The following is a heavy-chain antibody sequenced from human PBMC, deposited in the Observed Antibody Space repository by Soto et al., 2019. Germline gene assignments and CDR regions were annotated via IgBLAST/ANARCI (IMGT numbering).Heavy chain of an antibody. CDR3: ARMVRRITIFGVIKWRDD. V-gene: IGHV4-34*01. Sequence: SETLSLTCSVYGGTLSGYYWSWIRQPPRKGLEWIGEINHSGSTNYNPSLKSRVTISVDTSKNQFSLKLSSVTAADTAGYYCARMVRRITIFGVIKWRDDGGRGTLVTVS. CDR2: INHSGST. D-gene: IGHD3-3*01. J-gene: IGHJ4*02. CDR1: GGTLSGYY.